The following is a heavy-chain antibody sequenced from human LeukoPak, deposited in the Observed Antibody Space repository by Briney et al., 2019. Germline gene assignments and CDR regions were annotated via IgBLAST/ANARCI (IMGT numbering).Heavy chain of an antibody. CDR1: GFTFTSST. Sequence: SVKVSCKASGFTFTSSTMQWVRQARGQRLEWIGWIVVGSDNTNYAQNFHERVTITRDMSTSTAYMELSSLRSEDTAVYYCARDGSMIVVVILGSDAFDIWGQGTMVTVSS. CDR2: IVVGSDNT. V-gene: IGHV1-58*02. D-gene: IGHD3-22*01. J-gene: IGHJ3*02. CDR3: ARDGSMIVVVILGSDAFDI.